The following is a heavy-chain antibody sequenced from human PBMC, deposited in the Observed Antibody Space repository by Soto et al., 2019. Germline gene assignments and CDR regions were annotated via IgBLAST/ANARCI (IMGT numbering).Heavy chain of an antibody. V-gene: IGHV1-69*13. CDR2: IIPIFGTA. J-gene: IGHJ4*02. CDR3: ARIDYVKYYFDY. CDR1: GGTFSSYA. D-gene: IGHD4-17*01. Sequence: SVKVSCKASGGTFSSYAISWVRQAPGQGLEWMGGIIPIFGTANYAQKFQGRVTITADESTSTAYMELSSLRSEDTAVYYCARIDYVKYYFDYWGQGTLVTVSS.